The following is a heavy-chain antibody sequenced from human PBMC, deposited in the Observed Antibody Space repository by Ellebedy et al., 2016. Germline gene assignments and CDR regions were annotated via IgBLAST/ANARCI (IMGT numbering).Heavy chain of an antibody. V-gene: IGHV3-72*01. D-gene: IGHD6-19*01. CDR3: AREWTGSGWYLGSFDY. J-gene: IGHJ4*02. CDR2: TRNKANSYTT. CDR1: GFTFSDHY. Sequence: GGSLRLSCAASGFTFSDHYMDWVRQAPGKGLEWVGRTRNKANSYTTEYAASVKGRSTISRDDSKNSLYLQMNSLKTEDTAVYYCAREWTGSGWYLGSFDYWGQGTLVTVSS.